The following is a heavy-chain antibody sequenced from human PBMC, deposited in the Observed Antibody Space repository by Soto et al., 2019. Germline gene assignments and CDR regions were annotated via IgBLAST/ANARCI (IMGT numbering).Heavy chain of an antibody. V-gene: IGHV4-34*01. J-gene: IGHJ6*02. CDR3: ARLPWRTTFGYYYGMDV. CDR1: GGSFSGYY. Sequence: SETLSLTCAVYGGSFSGYYWSWIRQPPGKGLEWIGEINHSGSTNYNPSLKSRVTISVDTSKNQFSLKLSSVTAADTAVYYCARLPWRTTFGYYYGMDVWGQGTTVTVSS. CDR2: INHSGST. D-gene: IGHD1-1*01.